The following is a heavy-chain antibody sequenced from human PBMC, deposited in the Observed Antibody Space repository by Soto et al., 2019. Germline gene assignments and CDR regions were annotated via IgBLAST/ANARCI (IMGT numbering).Heavy chain of an antibody. CDR1: GFTFSSYS. J-gene: IGHJ4*02. Sequence: PGGSLRLSCAASGFTFSSYSMNWVRQAPGKGLEWVSSISSSSSYIYYADSVKGRFTISRDNAKNSLYLQMNSLRAEDTAVYYCARDEGGSGSHRPGYWGQGTLVTVSS. CDR3: ARDEGGSGSHRPGY. V-gene: IGHV3-21*01. CDR2: ISSSSSYI. D-gene: IGHD3-10*01.